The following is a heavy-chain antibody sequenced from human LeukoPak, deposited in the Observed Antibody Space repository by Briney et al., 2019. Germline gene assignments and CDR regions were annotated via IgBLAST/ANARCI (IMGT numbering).Heavy chain of an antibody. CDR2: IYYSGST. V-gene: IGHV4-59*08. CDR3: ARLAAPIFAVVTLDY. J-gene: IGHJ4*02. CDR1: GGSISSYY. D-gene: IGHD3-3*01. Sequence: SETLSLTCTVSGGSISSYYWSWIRQPPGKGLEWIGYIYYSGSTNYNPSLKSPVTISVATSKNQFCLKLSSVTAPDRAVYYCARLAAPIFAVVTLDYWGEGTLVTASS.